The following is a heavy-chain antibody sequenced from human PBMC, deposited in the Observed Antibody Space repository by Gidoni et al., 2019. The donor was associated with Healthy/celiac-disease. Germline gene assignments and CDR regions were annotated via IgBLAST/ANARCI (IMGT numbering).Heavy chain of an antibody. CDR2: ITSYGVTT. J-gene: IGHJ3*02. D-gene: IGHD1-26*01. Sequence: EGQRVKHGGGLMQPGGSLRVSCAAARLACSGYAMYWVRQAPGEGLEYVSAITSYGVTTYYEDSVNGSFIISSESSTNTLYLLMSRLSAEDTAVYYCVKRALSTVSYHDAFYIWGQGTMVTVSS. CDR1: RLACSGYA. CDR3: VKRALSTVSYHDAFYI. V-gene: IGHV3-64D*06.